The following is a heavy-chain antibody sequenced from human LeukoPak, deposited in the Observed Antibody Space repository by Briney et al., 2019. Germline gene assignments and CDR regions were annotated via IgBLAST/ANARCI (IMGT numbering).Heavy chain of an antibody. CDR1: GINFSYFL. CDR3: ARVDGSSSCPDY. V-gene: IGHV3-7*01. J-gene: IGHJ4*02. D-gene: IGHD6-13*01. Sequence: GALKLSCAASGINFSYFLQGWVRPASRKGLEVGANIKEDGSETYYLDSVKGRFTISRDNAKNSLYLQMSGLRAEDTAVYYCARVDGSSSCPDYWGQGILVTVSS. CDR2: IKEDGSET.